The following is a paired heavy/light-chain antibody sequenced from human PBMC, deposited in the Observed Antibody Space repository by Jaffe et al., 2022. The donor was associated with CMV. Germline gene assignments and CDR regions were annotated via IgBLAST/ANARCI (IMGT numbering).Heavy chain of an antibody. CDR3: AKDLSSKFPPLYHYFGLDV. CDR1: GFTFSNYA. J-gene: IGHJ6*02. V-gene: IGHV3-23*01. CDR2: ISGSGGGT. Sequence: EVQLLESGGGLVQPGGSLRLSCGASGFTFSNYAMTWVRQAPGKGLEWVSVISGSGGGTYYADSVKGRFTISRDTSKNTLYLQMNSLRAEDTAVYYCAKDLSSKFPPLYHYFGLDVWGQGTTVTVSS. D-gene: IGHD3-16*02.
Light chain of an antibody. J-gene: IGLJ1*01. CDR3: QSYDSSLTAFV. CDR2: GNT. Sequence: QSVLTQPPSVSGAPGQRVTISCTGSSSNIGAGYDVHWYQQLPGTAPKLLIYGNTNRPSGVPDRFSGSKSGTSASLAITGLQAEDEADYYCQSYDSSLTAFVFGTGTRVTFL. CDR1: SSNIGAGYD. V-gene: IGLV1-40*01.